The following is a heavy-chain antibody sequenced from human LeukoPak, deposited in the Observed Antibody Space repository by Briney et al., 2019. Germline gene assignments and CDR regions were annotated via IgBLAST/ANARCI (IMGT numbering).Heavy chain of an antibody. CDR2: IIPIFGTA. J-gene: IGHJ4*02. V-gene: IGHV1-69*06. Sequence: GSSVKVSCKASGGTFSSYAISWVRQAPGQGLEWMGGIIPIFGTANYAQKFQGRVTITANKSTSTAYMELSSLRSEDTAVYYCAREGGYSYGYYFDYWGQGTLVTVSS. CDR3: AREGGYSYGYYFDY. CDR1: GGTFSSYA. D-gene: IGHD5-18*01.